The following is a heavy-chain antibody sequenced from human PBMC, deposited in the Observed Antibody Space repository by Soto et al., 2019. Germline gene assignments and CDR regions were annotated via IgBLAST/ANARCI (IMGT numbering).Heavy chain of an antibody. CDR3: AKDNFTDRGDDYFDY. D-gene: IGHD2-21*02. V-gene: IGHV3-23*01. CDR1: GFSFTNFA. Sequence: GGSLRLSCAASGFSFTNFAMSWVRQAPGKGLEWVAGIGASGDITWYADSVKGRLSISRDNSKNTLYLQLNSLRFEDTAVYYCAKDNFTDRGDDYFDYWGPGTLVTVSS. CDR2: IGASGDIT. J-gene: IGHJ4*02.